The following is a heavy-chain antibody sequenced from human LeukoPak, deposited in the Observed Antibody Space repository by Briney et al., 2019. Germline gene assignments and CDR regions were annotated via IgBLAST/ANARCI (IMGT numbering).Heavy chain of an antibody. V-gene: IGHV3-21*01. J-gene: IGHJ4*02. CDR2: ISRTSESI. CDR3: ARDQTPFV. CDR1: GFTFNTYS. Sequence: GGSLRLSCAASGFTFNTYSMSWVRQAPGKGLEWVSIISRTSESIFYADSVKGRFTISGDNAKNSLYLQMNGLRAEDTAVYYCARDQTPFVWGQGTLVTVSS.